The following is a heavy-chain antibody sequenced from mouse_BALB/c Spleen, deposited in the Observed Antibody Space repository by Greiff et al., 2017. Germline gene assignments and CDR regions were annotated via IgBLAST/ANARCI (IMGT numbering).Heavy chain of an antibody. J-gene: IGHJ4*01. CDR2: INPSTGYT. CDR1: GYTFTSYW. CDR3: ARRYYYAMDY. V-gene: IGHV1-7*01. Sequence: VQLQQSGAELAKPGASVKMSCKASGYTFTSYWMHWVKQRPGQGLEWIGYINPSTGYTEYNQKFKDKATLTADKSSSTAYMQLSSLTSEDSAVYYCARRYYYAMDYWGQGTSVTVSS.